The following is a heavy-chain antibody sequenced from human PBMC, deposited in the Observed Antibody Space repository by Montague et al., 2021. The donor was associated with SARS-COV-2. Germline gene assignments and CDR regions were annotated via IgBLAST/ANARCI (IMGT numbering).Heavy chain of an antibody. V-gene: IGHV3-23*01. Sequence: PLRLSCAASGFTFRSYAMSWVRQAPGKGLEWVSAISGGGGTTYYADSVKGRFTISRDNSKNTLYLQMNSLRAEDTAVYYCAKIWVISGGDYWGQGTLVTVSS. CDR1: GFTFRSYA. D-gene: IGHD3-22*01. CDR3: AKIWVISGGDY. CDR2: ISGGGGTT. J-gene: IGHJ4*02.